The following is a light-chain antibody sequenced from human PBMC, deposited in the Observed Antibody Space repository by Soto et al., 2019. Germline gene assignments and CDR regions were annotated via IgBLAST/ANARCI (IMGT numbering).Light chain of an antibody. Sequence: IVLTQSPATLSLSTGERASLSCRASQSVTSYLAWYQQRPGQAPRLLIYDASRRATGIPARFSGSGSGADFTLTISSLEPEDFAVYYCQQRSSWPITFGQGTRLEIK. CDR1: QSVTSY. J-gene: IGKJ5*01. CDR2: DAS. V-gene: IGKV3-11*01. CDR3: QQRSSWPIT.